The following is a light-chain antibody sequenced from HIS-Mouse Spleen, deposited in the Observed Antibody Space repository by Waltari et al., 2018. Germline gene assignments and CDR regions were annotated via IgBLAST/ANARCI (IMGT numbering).Light chain of an antibody. J-gene: IGLJ3*02. CDR1: ALPKPD. CDR2: KDS. V-gene: IGLV3-25*03. CDR3: QSADSSGTGWV. Sequence: SYELPQPPSVSVSPGPTARITGSGDALPKPDCYGYQQKPGQAPVLVIYKDSERPSGIPERFSGSSSGTTVTLTISGVQAEDEADYYCQSADSSGTGWVFGGGTKLTVL.